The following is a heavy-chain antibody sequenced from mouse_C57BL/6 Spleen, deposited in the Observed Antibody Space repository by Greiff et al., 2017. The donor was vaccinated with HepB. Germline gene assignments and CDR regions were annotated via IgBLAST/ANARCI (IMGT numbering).Heavy chain of an antibody. J-gene: IGHJ2*01. CDR1: GYTFTSYW. V-gene: IGHV1-61*01. D-gene: IGHD1-1*01. CDR2: IYPSDSET. Sequence: QVQLQQPGAELVRPGSSVKLSCKASGYTFTSYWMDWVKQRPGQGLEWIGNIYPSDSETHYNQKFKDKATLTVDKSSSTAYMQLSSLTSEDSAVYYCASLYYYGSSYCDYWGQGTTLTVSS. CDR3: ASLYYYGSSYCDY.